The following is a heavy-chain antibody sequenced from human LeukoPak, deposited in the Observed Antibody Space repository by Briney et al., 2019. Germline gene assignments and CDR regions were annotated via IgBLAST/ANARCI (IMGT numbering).Heavy chain of an antibody. CDR1: GFTVSSNY. CDR3: ARDGRGENWFDP. V-gene: IGHV3-53*01. Sequence: GGSLRLSCAVSGFTVSSNYMSWVRQAPGKGLEWVSVIYSGGSTYYADSVKGRFTISRDNSKNTLYLQMNSLRAEDTAVYYCARDGRGENWFDPWGQGTLVTVSS. J-gene: IGHJ5*02. CDR2: IYSGGST. D-gene: IGHD3-10*01.